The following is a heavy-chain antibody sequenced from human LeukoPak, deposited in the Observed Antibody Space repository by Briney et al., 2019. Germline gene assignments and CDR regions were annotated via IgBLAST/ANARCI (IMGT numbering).Heavy chain of an antibody. D-gene: IGHD3-3*01. CDR1: GFTFSSYA. J-gene: IGHJ6*03. CDR3: AKVRAYYDFWSGYFLMDV. Sequence: GGSLRLSCAASGFTFSSYAMSWVRQAPGKGLEWVSAICGSGGSTYYADSVKGRFTISRDNSKNTLYLHMNSLRAEDTAVYYCAKVRAYYDFWSGYFLMDVWGKGTTVTVSS. V-gene: IGHV3-23*01. CDR2: ICGSGGST.